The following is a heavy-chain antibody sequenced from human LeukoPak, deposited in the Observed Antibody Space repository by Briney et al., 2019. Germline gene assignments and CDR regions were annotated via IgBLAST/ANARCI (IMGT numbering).Heavy chain of an antibody. Sequence: SETLSLTCTVSGGSISSSSYSWGWIRQPPGKGLEWIGSIYYSGSTYYNPSLKSRVTISVDTSKNQFSLKLSSVTAADTAVYYCARGPYDFWSGYRTKYYFDYWGQGTLVTVSS. V-gene: IGHV4-39*01. CDR3: ARGPYDFWSGYRTKYYFDY. CDR2: IYYSGST. CDR1: GGSISSSSYS. D-gene: IGHD3-3*01. J-gene: IGHJ4*02.